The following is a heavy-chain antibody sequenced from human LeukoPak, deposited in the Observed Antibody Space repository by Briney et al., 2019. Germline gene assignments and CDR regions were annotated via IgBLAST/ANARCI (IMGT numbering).Heavy chain of an antibody. CDR1: GGTFSSYA. D-gene: IGHD2-15*01. CDR3: ASIGYCSGGSCSGFDP. CDR2: IIPIFGTA. Sequence: ASVKVSCKASGGTFSSYAISWVRQAPGQGLEWMGGIIPIFGTANYAQKFQGRVTITTDESTSTAYMELSSLRSEDTAVYYCASIGYCSGGSCSGFDPWGQGTLVTVSS. J-gene: IGHJ5*02. V-gene: IGHV1-69*05.